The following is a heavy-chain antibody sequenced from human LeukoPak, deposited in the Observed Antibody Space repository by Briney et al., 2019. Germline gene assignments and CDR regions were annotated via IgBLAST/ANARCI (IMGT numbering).Heavy chain of an antibody. CDR3: AKEYTNPADYYDY. J-gene: IGHJ4*02. V-gene: IGHV3-30*18. CDR2: ISYDGRKQ. D-gene: IGHD2-8*01. CDR1: GFTFSNHG. Sequence: GGSLRLSCTASGFTFSNHGIHWVRQAPGKGLEWVAVISYDGRKQHYAESVKGRFTISRDNSMHTVSLQMNSLRTADTAIYFCAKEYTNPADYYDYWGQGTLVTVSS.